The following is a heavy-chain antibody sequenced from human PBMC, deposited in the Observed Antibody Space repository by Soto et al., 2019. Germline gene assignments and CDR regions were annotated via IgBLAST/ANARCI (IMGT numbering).Heavy chain of an antibody. Sequence: GGVLRLSCAVSGFTFSDYYMTWIRQAPGKGLEWVSYISSSTSHTNYADSVKGRFTISRDNAKNSLFLQMNSLRAEDTAVYYCARGRGAAADYFDFWGQGTLVTVSS. J-gene: IGHJ4*02. CDR3: ARGRGAAADYFDF. CDR1: GFTFSDYY. CDR2: ISSSTSHT. D-gene: IGHD6-13*01. V-gene: IGHV3-11*05.